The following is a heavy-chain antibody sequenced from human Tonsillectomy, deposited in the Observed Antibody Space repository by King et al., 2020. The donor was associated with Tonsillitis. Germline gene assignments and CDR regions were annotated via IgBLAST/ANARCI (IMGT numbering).Heavy chain of an antibody. CDR3: VRYGTYYYGSRSQRNFDY. V-gene: IGHV3-30*03. J-gene: IGHJ4*01. Sequence: VQLVESGGGVVQPGGSLRLSCAVSGFTFSNFGIHWVRQAPGKGLEWVAVISYDGSYKYYADPVKGRFTISRDNSNNTLHLQMNSLRVEDTAVYYCVRYGTYYYGSRSQRNFDYWGQGALLTVSS. CDR1: GFTFSNFG. CDR2: ISYDGSYK. D-gene: IGHD3-10*01.